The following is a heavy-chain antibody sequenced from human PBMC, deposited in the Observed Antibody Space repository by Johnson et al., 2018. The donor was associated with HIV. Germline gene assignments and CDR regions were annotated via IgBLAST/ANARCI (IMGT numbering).Heavy chain of an antibody. CDR3: ARGGSSGWSGFLAFDI. V-gene: IGHV3-11*04. CDR2: ISYSGSST. Sequence: QVQLVESGGGLVKPGGSLRLSCAASGFTFSDYYMSWIRQAPGKGLQWVSAISYSGSSTYYADSVKGRFTISRDNSKNTRNLQMNSLRAGDTAIYYCARGGSSGWSGFLAFDIWGQGTMVTVSS. D-gene: IGHD6-19*01. J-gene: IGHJ3*02. CDR1: GFTFSDYY.